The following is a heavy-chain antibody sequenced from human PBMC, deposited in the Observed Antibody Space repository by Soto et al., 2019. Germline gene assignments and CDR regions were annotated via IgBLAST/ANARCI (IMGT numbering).Heavy chain of an antibody. CDR1: EFSVSSYV. J-gene: IGHJ4*02. CDR3: AKGPCIVGATPSYFED. D-gene: IGHD1-26*01. V-gene: IGHV3-23*01. CDR2: INDGGAT. Sequence: GGSLRLSCAASEFSVSSYVMRWVRQAPGKGLQWVATINDGGATFYAESVKGRFTISRVNSKNTLYLQVNSLRAEDTAVYYCAKGPCIVGATPSYFEDWGQVTLVTVSS.